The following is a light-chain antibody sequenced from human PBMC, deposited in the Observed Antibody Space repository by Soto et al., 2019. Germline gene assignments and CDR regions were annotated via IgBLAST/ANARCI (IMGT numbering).Light chain of an antibody. CDR3: QQSYLTPRT. Sequence: DIQMTQSPCSLSASVGDRVTVSCRASQLISTHLNWYQQKPGKAPKLLIYAASSLQSGVPSRFSGGGSGTDFTLAISSPQPEDFATYYCQQSYLTPRTFGQGTKLQIK. CDR2: AAS. J-gene: IGKJ2*01. V-gene: IGKV1-39*01. CDR1: QLISTH.